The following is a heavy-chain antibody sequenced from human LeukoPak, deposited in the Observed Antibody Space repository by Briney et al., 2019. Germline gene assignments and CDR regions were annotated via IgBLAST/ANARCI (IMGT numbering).Heavy chain of an antibody. CDR2: ISFDGSDQ. J-gene: IGHJ5*02. V-gene: IGHV3-30*18. CDR3: AKVFVWMRGTPENWFDP. Sequence: GGSLRLSCAASGFTFGNYAMHWVRQAPGKGLDWVAVISFDGSDQYYADSVRGRFTISRDNSENTLYLQMNSLRIEDTALYFGAKVFVWMRGTPENWFDPWGQGTLVTVSS. CDR1: GFTFGNYA. D-gene: IGHD1-14*01.